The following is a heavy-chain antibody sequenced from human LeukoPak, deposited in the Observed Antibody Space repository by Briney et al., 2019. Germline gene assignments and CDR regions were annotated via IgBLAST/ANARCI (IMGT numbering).Heavy chain of an antibody. Sequence: EASVKVSCKASGYTFTTYGISWVRQAPGQGLEWIGWISAYNGNTNYAQQFQGRVTMTTDTSMSTAYMELRSLRSDDTAVYYCARDLIAVRPGWFDPWGLGSLVTVSS. CDR3: ARDLIAVRPGWFDP. CDR2: ISAYNGNT. CDR1: GYTFTTYG. V-gene: IGHV1-18*01. D-gene: IGHD6-6*01. J-gene: IGHJ5*02.